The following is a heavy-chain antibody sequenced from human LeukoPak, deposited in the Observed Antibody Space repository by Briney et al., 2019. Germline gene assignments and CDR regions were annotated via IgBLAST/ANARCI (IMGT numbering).Heavy chain of an antibody. V-gene: IGHV4-4*07. CDR1: GGSISSYY. Sequence: PSETLSLTCSVSGGSISSYYWTWVRQPAGEGLEWIGRIYTTESTNYNPSLKSRVTISLDKSKNQFSLKLNSVTAADTAVYYCARGYCSSTSCYAFDPWGQGTLVTVSS. D-gene: IGHD2-2*01. CDR2: IYTTEST. CDR3: ARGYCSSTSCYAFDP. J-gene: IGHJ5*02.